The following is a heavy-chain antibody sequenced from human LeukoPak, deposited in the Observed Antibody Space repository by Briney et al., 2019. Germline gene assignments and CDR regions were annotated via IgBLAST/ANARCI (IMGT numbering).Heavy chain of an antibody. CDR1: VRSISIRSDY. D-gene: IGHD5-18*01. V-gene: IGHV4-61*01. Sequence: SDTLSLTCTVWVRSISIRSDYGRWVRQPRARVLELIEYNYYSGSNNYNPSLKSRVTISVDTYKNQLSLKLSSVTAADTAVYYCAGGYIYGSTYYYMDVWGKGTTVTISS. J-gene: IGHJ6*03. CDR3: AGGYIYGSTYYYMDV. CDR2: NYYSGSN.